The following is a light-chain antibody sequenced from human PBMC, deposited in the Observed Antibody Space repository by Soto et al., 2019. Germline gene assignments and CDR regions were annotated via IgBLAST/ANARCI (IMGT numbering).Light chain of an antibody. CDR2: EGS. CDR1: SSDVGSYNF. J-gene: IGLJ3*02. Sequence: QSALTQPASVSGSPGQSITISCTGPSSDVGSYNFVSWYQHYPGEAPKLMIYEGSKRPSGVSNRFSGSQSGNTASLTVSGLQAEDEADYYCCSYAGGNTWVFGGGTKDTVL. CDR3: CSYAGGNTWV. V-gene: IGLV2-23*01.